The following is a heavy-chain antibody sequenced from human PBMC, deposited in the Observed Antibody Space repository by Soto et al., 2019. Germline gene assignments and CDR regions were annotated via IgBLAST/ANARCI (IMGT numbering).Heavy chain of an antibody. CDR3: AKNYLDY. V-gene: IGHV3-23*01. J-gene: IGHJ4*02. CDR2: ISGSGGTT. Sequence: EVQLLESGGGLIQPGGSLRLSCAASGFTFNNYAMAWVRQAPGKGLEWVSSISGSGGTTYYADSVKGRFTISRDISKNTLWLQMNTLRAEDTAVYYCAKNYLDYWGQGTLVTVST. CDR1: GFTFNNYA.